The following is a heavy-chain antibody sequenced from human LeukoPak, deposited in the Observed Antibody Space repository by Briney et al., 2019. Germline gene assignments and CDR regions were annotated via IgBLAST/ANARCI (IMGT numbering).Heavy chain of an antibody. D-gene: IGHD5-18*01. CDR2: INRDGSST. Sequence: GGSLRLSCAASGIIFSNYWMHWVRQAPGKGLVWVSRINRDGSSTSYADSVKGRFTISRDNAKNTLYLQMNSLRAEDAAVYYCATYVDTVRYDAFDVWGQGTMVTVSS. CDR1: GIIFSNYW. CDR3: ATYVDTVRYDAFDV. J-gene: IGHJ3*01. V-gene: IGHV3-74*01.